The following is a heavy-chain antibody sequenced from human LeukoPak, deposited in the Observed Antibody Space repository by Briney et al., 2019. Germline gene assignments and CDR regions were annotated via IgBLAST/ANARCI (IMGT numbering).Heavy chain of an antibody. D-gene: IGHD1-26*01. CDR1: GFTFSSYG. Sequence: QSGGSLRLSCAASGFTFSSYGTHWVRQAPGKGLEWVAVIWYDGSNKYYADSVKGRFTISRDNSKNTLYLQMNSLRAEDTAVYYCARSGGGELLDVDYWGQGTLVTVSS. J-gene: IGHJ4*02. V-gene: IGHV3-33*01. CDR2: IWYDGSNK. CDR3: ARSGGGELLDVDY.